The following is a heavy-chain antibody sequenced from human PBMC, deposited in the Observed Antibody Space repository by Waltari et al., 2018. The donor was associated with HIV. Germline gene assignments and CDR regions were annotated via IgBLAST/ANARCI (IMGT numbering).Heavy chain of an antibody. CDR3: AKEYQYSHSWYSYYGMDV. V-gene: IGHV3-23*01. CDR2: ISGSGGST. Sequence: EVQVLESGGALVQPGGSLRLSCAASGFTFRNYGMSWVRQAPGKGLEWVSTISGSGGSTYYADSVKGRFTVSRDNSKNTLYLQMNSLRAEDTAVYFCAKEYQYSHSWYSYYGMDVWGQGTTVTVSS. D-gene: IGHD6-13*01. CDR1: GFTFRNYG. J-gene: IGHJ6*02.